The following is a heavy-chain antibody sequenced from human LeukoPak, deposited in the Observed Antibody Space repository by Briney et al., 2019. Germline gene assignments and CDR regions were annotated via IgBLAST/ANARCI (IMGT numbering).Heavy chain of an antibody. V-gene: IGHV1-8*01. D-gene: IGHD3-16*01. Sequence: GASVKVSCKASGYTFTSYDINWVRQAPRQGLEWMGWMNPNSGNTGYAQKFQGRVTMTRNTSISTAYVELSSLRSEDTAVYYCARGRDVVDYWGQGTLVTVSS. CDR2: MNPNSGNT. J-gene: IGHJ4*02. CDR1: GYTFTSYD. CDR3: ARGRDVVDY.